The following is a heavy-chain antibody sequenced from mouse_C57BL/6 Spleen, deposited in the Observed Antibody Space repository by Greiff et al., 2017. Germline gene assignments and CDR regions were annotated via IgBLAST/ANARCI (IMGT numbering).Heavy chain of an antibody. CDR1: GFTFSDYY. J-gene: IGHJ4*01. V-gene: IGHV5-16*01. Sequence: DVQLQESEGGLVQPGSSMKLSCTASGFTFSDYYMAWVRQVPEKGLEWVANINYDGSSTYYLDSLKSRFIISRDNAKNILYLQMSSLKSEDTATYYCAREGTMAHYYAMDYWGQGTSVTVSS. D-gene: IGHD1-1*02. CDR3: AREGTMAHYYAMDY. CDR2: INYDGSST.